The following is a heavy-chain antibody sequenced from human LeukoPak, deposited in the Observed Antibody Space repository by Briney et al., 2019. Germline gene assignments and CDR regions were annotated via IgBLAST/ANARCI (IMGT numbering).Heavy chain of an antibody. V-gene: IGHV4-4*09. J-gene: IGHJ4*02. D-gene: IGHD3-22*01. CDR3: ARRKLYFDNSGSFDY. CDR2: IYKSGRT. CDR1: GGSISTNY. Sequence: SETLSLTCTVSGGSISTNYWTWIRQPPGKGLEWIGYIYKSGRTTYNPSFKSRVTISVDASKNQFSLKLDSVTAADTAVYYCARRKLYFDNSGSFDYWGQGTLVTVSS.